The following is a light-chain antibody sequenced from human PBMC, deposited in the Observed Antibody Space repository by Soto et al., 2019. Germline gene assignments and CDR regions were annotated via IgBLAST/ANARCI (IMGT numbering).Light chain of an antibody. J-gene: IGLJ1*01. CDR2: DVS. CDR3: DSYIGTNTYV. Sequence: QSALTQPASVSGSPGQSITISCTATSSDVGDYKYVSWYQQHPGKAPKLMIYDVSRRPSGVSNRFSGSKSVNTSSLTISGLQAEDDAYYYCDSYIGTNTYVFGTGTKLTVL. CDR1: SSDVGDYKY. V-gene: IGLV2-14*01.